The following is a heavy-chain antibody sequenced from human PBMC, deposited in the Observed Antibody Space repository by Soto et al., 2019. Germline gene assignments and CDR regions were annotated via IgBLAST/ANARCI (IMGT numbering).Heavy chain of an antibody. CDR1: GGSISNYY. D-gene: IGHD3-10*01. V-gene: IGHV4-59*01. CDR3: ARARITMVREVIKYNMDV. CDR2: IYDTGNT. J-gene: IGHJ6*02. Sequence: SSETLSLTCTVSGGSISNYYWSWIRQSPGKGLEWIGYIYDTGNTNSNPSLQSRATISMDTSKNQLSLKLSSVTAADTAVYYCARARITMVREVIKYNMDVWGQGTKVTVS.